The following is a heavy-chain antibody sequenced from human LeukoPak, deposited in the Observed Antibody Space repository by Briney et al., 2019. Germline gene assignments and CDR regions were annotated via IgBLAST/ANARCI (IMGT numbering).Heavy chain of an antibody. Sequence: ASVKVSCKASGYTFTGYYMHWVRQAPGQGLEWMGWINPNSGGTNYAQKFQGRVTMTRDTSISTAYMELSRLRSDDTAVYHCARSDDYGDPYFDYWGQGTLVTVSS. J-gene: IGHJ4*02. D-gene: IGHD4-17*01. CDR1: GYTFTGYY. CDR3: ARSDDYGDPYFDY. CDR2: INPNSGGT. V-gene: IGHV1-2*02.